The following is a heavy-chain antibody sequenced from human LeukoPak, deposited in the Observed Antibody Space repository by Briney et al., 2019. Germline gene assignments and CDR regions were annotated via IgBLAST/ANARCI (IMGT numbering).Heavy chain of an antibody. CDR2: INHSGST. CDR1: GGSFSGYY. CDR3: ARKVRGIAARTAFDY. Sequence: SETLSLTCAVYGGSFSGYYWSWIRQPPGKGLEWIGEINHSGSTNYNPSLKSRVTISVDTSKNQFSLKLSSVTAADTAVYYCARKVRGIAARTAFDYWGQGTLVTVSS. J-gene: IGHJ4*02. D-gene: IGHD6-6*01. V-gene: IGHV4-34*01.